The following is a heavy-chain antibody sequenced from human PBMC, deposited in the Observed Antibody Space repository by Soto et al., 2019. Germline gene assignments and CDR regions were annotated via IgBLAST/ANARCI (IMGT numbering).Heavy chain of an antibody. V-gene: IGHV3-15*07. D-gene: IGHD4-17*01. CDR2: VKSKTDGGTT. Sequence: GGFLRLSCAASGVIFINAWINWVRQAPGKGLEWVGRVKSKTDGGTTDFAAPVKGRFAISRDDSKNMVYLEMNSLKTEDTAIYYCTTDSYMTNIIVRFDYWGHGTLVTVSS. CDR3: TTDSYMTNIIVRFDY. J-gene: IGHJ4*01. CDR1: GVIFINAW.